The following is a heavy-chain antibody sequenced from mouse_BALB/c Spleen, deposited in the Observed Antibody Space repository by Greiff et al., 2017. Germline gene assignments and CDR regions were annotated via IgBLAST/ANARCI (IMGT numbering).Heavy chain of an antibody. V-gene: IGHV1-63*02. D-gene: IGHD2-10*02. Sequence: VKLQESGAELVRPGTSVKISCKASGYTFTNYWLGWVKQRPGHGLEWIGDIYPGGGYTNYNEKFKGKATLTADTSSSTAYMQLSSLTSEDSAVYFCARSGYGNYGAYWGQGTLVTVSA. J-gene: IGHJ3*01. CDR2: IYPGGGYT. CDR1: GYTFTNYW. CDR3: ARSGYGNYGAY.